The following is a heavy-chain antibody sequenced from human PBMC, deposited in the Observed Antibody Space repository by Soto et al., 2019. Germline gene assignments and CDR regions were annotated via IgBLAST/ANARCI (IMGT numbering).Heavy chain of an antibody. J-gene: IGHJ4*02. D-gene: IGHD1-26*01. CDR1: GGSISSSNW. CDR3: ARREIQGPIDY. Sequence: SETRSLTCTVSGGSISSSNWWSWVRQPPGKGLEWIGEIYYSGTTYYNPSLKSRVTMSVDTSKNQFSLKLTSVTAVDTAVYYCARREIQGPIDYWGQGTLVTVSS. CDR2: IYYSGTT. V-gene: IGHV4-4*02.